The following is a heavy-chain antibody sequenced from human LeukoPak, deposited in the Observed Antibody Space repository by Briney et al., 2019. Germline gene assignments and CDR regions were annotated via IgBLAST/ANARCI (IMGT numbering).Heavy chain of an antibody. V-gene: IGHV3-7*01. Sequence: PGGSLRLSCAASGFNFSSYWMSWVRQAPGKGLEWVANIKQDGSEKYYVDSVKGRFTISRDNAKNSLYLQMNSLRAEDTAVYYCARVAFSSWFDYWGQGTLVTVSS. D-gene: IGHD6-13*01. J-gene: IGHJ4*02. CDR1: GFNFSSYW. CDR2: IKQDGSEK. CDR3: ARVAFSSWFDY.